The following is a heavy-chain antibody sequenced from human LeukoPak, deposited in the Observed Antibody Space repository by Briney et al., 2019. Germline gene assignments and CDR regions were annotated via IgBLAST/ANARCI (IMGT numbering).Heavy chain of an antibody. CDR3: ARDLEAANTYYFDY. CDR1: GFTFSSYG. D-gene: IGHD6-13*01. CDR2: IWYDGSNK. J-gene: IGHJ4*02. Sequence: GGSLRLSCAASGFTFSSYGMHWVRQAPGKGLEWVAVIWYDGSNKNYADSVKGRFTISRDNSKNTVYLQMNSLRAEDTAVYYCARDLEAANTYYFDYWGQGTMVTVSS. V-gene: IGHV3-33*01.